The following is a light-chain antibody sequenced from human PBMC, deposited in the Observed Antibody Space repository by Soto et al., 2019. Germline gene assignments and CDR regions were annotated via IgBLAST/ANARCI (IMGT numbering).Light chain of an antibody. CDR1: SEVGSYSR. J-gene: IGLJ2*01. CDR2: DVT. Sequence: QSVLTQPPSVSGSPGHSVTISCTGTSEVGSYSRVSWYQQSPGTSPKLLIYDVTKRPLAVSDRFSGSKSGNTASLTISGLQTDDEADYYCGLYTLSDTVILGGGTQLTVL. V-gene: IGLV2-18*01. CDR3: GLYTLSDTVI.